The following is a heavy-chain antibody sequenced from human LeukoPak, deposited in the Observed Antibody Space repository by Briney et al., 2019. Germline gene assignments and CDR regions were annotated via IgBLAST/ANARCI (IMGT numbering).Heavy chain of an antibody. D-gene: IGHD5-18*01. CDR3: ARKGYTIGSFDY. CDR2: IYHSGST. Sequence: KSSETLSLTCAVSGGSISSSNWWSWVRQPPGKGLEWIGEIYHSGSTNYNPSLKSRVTISVDKSKSQFSLKLTSVTAADTAVYYCARKGYTIGSFDYWGQGTLVTVSS. J-gene: IGHJ4*02. CDR1: GGSISSSNW. V-gene: IGHV4-4*02.